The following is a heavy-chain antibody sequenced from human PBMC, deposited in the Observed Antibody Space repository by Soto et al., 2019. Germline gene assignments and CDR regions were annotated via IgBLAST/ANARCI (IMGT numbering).Heavy chain of an antibody. V-gene: IGHV3-23*01. D-gene: IGHD3-10*01. J-gene: IGHJ4*02. CDR2: ISGSGGST. CDR3: AKYTMYYYGSGSAHFDY. Sequence: EVQLLESGGVLVQPGGSLRLSCAASGFTFSTYAMSWVRQAPGKGLEWVSAISGSGGSTYYADSVKCRFTISRDNSKNTLYLQMNSLRAEDTDVYYCAKYTMYYYGSGSAHFDYWGQGTLVTVSS. CDR1: GFTFSTYA.